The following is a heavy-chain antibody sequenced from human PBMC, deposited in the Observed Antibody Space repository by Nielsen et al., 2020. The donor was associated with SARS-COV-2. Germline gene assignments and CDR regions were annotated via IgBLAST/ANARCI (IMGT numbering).Heavy chain of an antibody. Sequence: SETLSLTCTVSGGSISSGGYYWSWIRQHPGKGLEWIGYIYYSGSTYYSPSLKSRVTISVDTSKNQFSLKLSSVTAADTAVYYCARDRAAADIYYYYGMDVWGQGTTVTVSS. CDR1: GGSISSGGYY. V-gene: IGHV4-31*03. CDR3: ARDRAAADIYYYYGMDV. CDR2: IYYSGST. D-gene: IGHD6-13*01. J-gene: IGHJ6*02.